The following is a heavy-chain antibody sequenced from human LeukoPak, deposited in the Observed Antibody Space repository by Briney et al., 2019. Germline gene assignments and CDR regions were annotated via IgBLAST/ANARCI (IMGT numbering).Heavy chain of an antibody. CDR3: AKDHPITNWFYYYYGMDV. CDR2: INTDGSST. D-gene: IGHD1-1*01. CDR1: GFTFSSYW. J-gene: IGHJ6*02. Sequence: QPGGSLRLSCAASGFTFSSYWMHWVRQAPGKGLVWVSRINTDGSSTSYADSVKGRFTISRDNAKNTLYLQMNSLRAEDTAVYYCAKDHPITNWFYYYYGMDVWGQGTTVTVSS. V-gene: IGHV3-74*01.